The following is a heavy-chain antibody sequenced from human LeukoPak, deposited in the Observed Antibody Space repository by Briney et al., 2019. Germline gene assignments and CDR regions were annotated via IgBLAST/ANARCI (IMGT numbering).Heavy chain of an antibody. CDR3: ARALSYYDSSGYYYRLDY. Sequence: GASVKVSCKASGYTFTGHYIHWVRQAPGQGLEWMGWINTNTGNPTYAQGFTGRFVFSLDTSVSTAYLQISSLKAEDTAVYYCARALSYYDSSGYYYRLDYWGQGTLVTVSS. CDR1: GYTFTGHY. V-gene: IGHV7-4-1*02. J-gene: IGHJ4*02. D-gene: IGHD3-22*01. CDR2: INTNTGNP.